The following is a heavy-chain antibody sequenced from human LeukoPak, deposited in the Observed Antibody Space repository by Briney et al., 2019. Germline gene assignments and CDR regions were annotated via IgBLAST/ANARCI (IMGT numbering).Heavy chain of an antibody. D-gene: IGHD3-10*01. CDR3: ANGESYYYGSGGGY. CDR2: ITWNSGSV. J-gene: IGHJ4*02. V-gene: IGHV3-9*01. CDR1: GFRFEEYA. Sequence: GGTLRLSCEASGFRFEEYAMYWVRQAPGKGPEWVSGITWNSGSVDYADSVKGRFTISRDNAKNFLYLQMNSLRPEDTAFYYCANGESYYYGSGGGYWGQGTLVTVSS.